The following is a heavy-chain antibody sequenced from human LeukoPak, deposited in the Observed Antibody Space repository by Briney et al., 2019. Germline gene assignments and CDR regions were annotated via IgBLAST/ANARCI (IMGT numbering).Heavy chain of an antibody. J-gene: IGHJ4*02. V-gene: IGHV3-74*01. Sequence: GGSLRLSCAASGFTFISYWMHWVRQAPGKRLVWVSRINGYGSSTDFADSVKGRFTISRDNAKNTLYLQMNSLRAEDTAVYYCARDAPGNTALDYWGQGTLVTVSS. CDR2: INGYGSST. CDR1: GFTFISYW. CDR3: ARDAPGNTALDY. D-gene: IGHD5-18*01.